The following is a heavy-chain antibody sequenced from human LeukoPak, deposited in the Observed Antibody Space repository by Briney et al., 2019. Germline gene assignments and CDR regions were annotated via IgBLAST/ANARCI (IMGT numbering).Heavy chain of an antibody. D-gene: IGHD3-3*01. CDR3: ARAYYDFWSGYYYYYYGMDV. CDR2: ISTNTGNP. J-gene: IGHJ6*02. V-gene: IGHV7-4-1*02. CDR1: GYTFTSYA. Sequence: ASVKVSCEASGYTFTSYAMNWVRQAPGQGLEWMGWISTNTGNPTYAQGFTGRFVFSLDTSVSTAYLQISSLKAEDTAVYYCARAYYDFWSGYYYYYYGMDVWGQGTTVTVSS.